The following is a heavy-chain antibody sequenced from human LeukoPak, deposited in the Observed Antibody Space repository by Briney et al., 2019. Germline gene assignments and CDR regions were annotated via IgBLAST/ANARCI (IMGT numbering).Heavy chain of an antibody. Sequence: PSETLSLTCTVSGGSINNYYWSWIRQPPGKGPEWIGYIYYSGSTYYNPSLKSRVTISVDTSKNQFSLKLTSVTAADTAVYYCASTDSSGYLVDYWGQGTLVTVSS. J-gene: IGHJ4*02. V-gene: IGHV4-59*12. D-gene: IGHD3-22*01. CDR2: IYYSGST. CDR3: ASTDSSGYLVDY. CDR1: GGSINNYY.